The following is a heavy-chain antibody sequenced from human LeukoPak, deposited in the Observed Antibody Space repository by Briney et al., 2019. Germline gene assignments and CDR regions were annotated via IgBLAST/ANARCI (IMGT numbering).Heavy chain of an antibody. J-gene: IGHJ5*02. V-gene: IGHV3-11*01. CDR3: ARDPAGYGDYEAWFDP. CDR1: GFPFSDYS. Sequence: GGSLRLSCAASGFPFSDYSMSWIRQAPGKGLEWVSYITTHTTIYYADSVKGRFTISRDNAKNSLYLQMNSLRAEDTAVYYCARDPAGYGDYEAWFDPWGQGTLVTVSS. D-gene: IGHD4-17*01. CDR2: ITTHTTI.